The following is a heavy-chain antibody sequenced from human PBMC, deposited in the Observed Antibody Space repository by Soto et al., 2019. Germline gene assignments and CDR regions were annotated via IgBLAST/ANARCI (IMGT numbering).Heavy chain of an antibody. J-gene: IGHJ2*01. CDR3: ARIAAAWTRLNWYFDL. CDR2: ISAYNGNT. V-gene: IGHV1-18*01. CDR1: GYTFTSYG. Sequence: QVQLVQSGAEVKKPGASVKVSCKASGYTFTSYGITWVRQAPGQGLEWMGWISAYNGNTNYAQKLQGRVTMTTDTSTSTAYMELRSLRSDDTAVDYCARIAAAWTRLNWYFDLWGSYTLVTVSS. D-gene: IGHD6-13*01.